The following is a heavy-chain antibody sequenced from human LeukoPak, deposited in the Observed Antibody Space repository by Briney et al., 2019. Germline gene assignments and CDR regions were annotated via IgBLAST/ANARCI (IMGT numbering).Heavy chain of an antibody. CDR3: ANDDY. J-gene: IGHJ4*02. V-gene: IGHV4-39*01. CDR2: IYYSATP. Sequence: SETLSLTCTVSXGSIXXXXXYWGWIXHPPGKCLECIRIIYYSATPYYTPSLKSRLTISVDTSKNQFSLKLSSVTAADTAVYYCANDDYWGQGTLVTVSS. CDR1: XGSIXXXXXY.